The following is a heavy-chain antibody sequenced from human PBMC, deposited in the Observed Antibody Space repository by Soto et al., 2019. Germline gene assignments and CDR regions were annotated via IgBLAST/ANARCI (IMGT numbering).Heavy chain of an antibody. D-gene: IGHD2-2*01. Sequence: PSETLSLTCTVSGGSISSGDYYWSWIRQPPGKGLEWIGYIYYSGSTYYNPSLKSRVTISVDTSKNQFSLKLSSVTAADTAVYYCARDRIGYCSSTSCYGVANWFDPWGQGTLVTVSS. CDR3: ARDRIGYCSSTSCYGVANWFDP. CDR1: GGSISSGDYY. J-gene: IGHJ5*02. CDR2: IYYSGST. V-gene: IGHV4-30-4*02.